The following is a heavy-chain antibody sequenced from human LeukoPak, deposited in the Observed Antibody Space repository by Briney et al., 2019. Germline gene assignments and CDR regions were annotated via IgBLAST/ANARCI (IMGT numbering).Heavy chain of an antibody. D-gene: IGHD6-25*01. CDR3: ARRGSSGRSFDY. CDR1: GGSIGSSYYY. Sequence: SETLSLTCTVSGGSIGSSYYYWGWIRQPPGKGLEWIGSIYDSGSTYYDPSLKSRVTISVDTSKNQVSLKVNSVTAADTAVYYCARRGSSGRSFDYWGQGTLVIVSS. V-gene: IGHV4-39*01. J-gene: IGHJ4*02. CDR2: IYDSGST.